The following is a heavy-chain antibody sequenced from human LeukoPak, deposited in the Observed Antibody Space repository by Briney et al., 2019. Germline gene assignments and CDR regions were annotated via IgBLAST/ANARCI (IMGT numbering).Heavy chain of an antibody. CDR2: IYTSGST. V-gene: IGHV4-4*07. J-gene: IGHJ3*02. CDR3: ARVGTGYLTGAFDI. CDR1: GGSISSYY. D-gene: IGHD1-1*01. Sequence: PSGTLSLTCTVSGGSISSYYWSWIRQPAGKGLEWIGRIYTSGSTNYNPSLKSRVTMSVDTSKNQFSLKLSSVTAADTAVYYCARVGTGYLTGAFDIWGQGTMVTVSS.